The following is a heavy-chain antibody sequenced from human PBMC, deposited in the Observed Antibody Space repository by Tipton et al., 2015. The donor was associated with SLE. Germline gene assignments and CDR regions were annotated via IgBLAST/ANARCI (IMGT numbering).Heavy chain of an antibody. CDR1: GFTFSSYA. CDR2: IYSGGSST. J-gene: IGHJ4*02. V-gene: IGHV3-23*03. Sequence: SLRLSCAASGFTFSSYAMSWVRQAPGKGLEWVSVIYSGGSSTYYADSVKGRFTISRDNYKNTLYLQMNSLRAEDTAVYYCARGAKQQLVYFDYWGQGTLVTVSS. D-gene: IGHD6-13*01. CDR3: ARGAKQQLVYFDY.